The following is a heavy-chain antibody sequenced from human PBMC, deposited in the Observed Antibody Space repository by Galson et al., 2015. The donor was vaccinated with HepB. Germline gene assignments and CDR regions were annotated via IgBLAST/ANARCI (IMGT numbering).Heavy chain of an antibody. CDR2: INPSGGST. Sequence: SVKVSCKASGSTFTSYYMHWVRQAPGQGLEWMGIINPSGGSTSYTQKFQGRVTMTRDTSTSTVYMELSSLRSEDTAVYYCARSIITSPVDYWGQGTLVTVSS. V-gene: IGHV1-46*01. CDR3: ARSIITSPVDY. CDR1: GSTFTSYY. D-gene: IGHD3-22*01. J-gene: IGHJ4*02.